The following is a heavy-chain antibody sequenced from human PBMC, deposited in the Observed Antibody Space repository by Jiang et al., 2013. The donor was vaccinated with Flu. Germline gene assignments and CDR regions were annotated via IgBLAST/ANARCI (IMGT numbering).Heavy chain of an antibody. CDR3: ASAERLLWFGELSPDYYGMDV. CDR2: INAGNGNT. V-gene: IGHV1-3*01. CDR1: GYTFTGYA. D-gene: IGHD3-10*01. Sequence: SGAEVKKPGASVKVSCKASGYTFTGYAMHWVRQAPGQRLEWMGWINAGNGNTKYSQKFQGRVTITRDTSASTAYMELSSLRSEDTAVYYCASAERLLWFGELSPDYYGMDVWGQGTTVTVSS. J-gene: IGHJ6*02.